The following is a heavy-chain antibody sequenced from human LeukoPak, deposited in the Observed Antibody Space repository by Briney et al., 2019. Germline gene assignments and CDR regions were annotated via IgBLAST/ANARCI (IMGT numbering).Heavy chain of an antibody. J-gene: IGHJ4*02. CDR3: ARAWGVTMVRGVPD. V-gene: IGHV3-48*01. D-gene: IGHD3-10*01. Sequence: GGSLRLSCAASGLTFSSYSMSWVRQAPGKGLEWVSYISSSGSTAYYADSVKGRFTISRDNSKNTLYLQMNSLRAEDTAVYYCARAWGVTMVRGVPDWGQGTLVTVSS. CDR2: ISSSGSTA. CDR1: GLTFSSYS.